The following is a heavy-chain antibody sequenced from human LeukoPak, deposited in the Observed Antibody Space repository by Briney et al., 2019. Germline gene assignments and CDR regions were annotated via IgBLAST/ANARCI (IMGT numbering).Heavy chain of an antibody. CDR2: IKQDGSEK. Sequence: GGSLRLSCAASGFTFTSYWMSWVRQAPGKGLEWVANIKQDGSEKYYVDPVKGRFTISRDNAKNSLYLQMNSLRAEDTAVYYCARDDSTSSFDYWGQGALVTVSS. D-gene: IGHD6-6*01. V-gene: IGHV3-7*01. CDR1: GFTFTSYW. J-gene: IGHJ4*02. CDR3: ARDDSTSSFDY.